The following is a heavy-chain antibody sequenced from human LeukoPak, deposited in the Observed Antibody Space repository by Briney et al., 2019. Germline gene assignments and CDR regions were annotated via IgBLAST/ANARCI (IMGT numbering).Heavy chain of an antibody. CDR3: VRWQSGSMFHPP. D-gene: IGHD3-10*02. J-gene: IGHJ5*02. Sequence: SETLSLTRTVSGGSISSSSHYWGWIRQPPGKGLEWIGSIYYSGTTAYNPSLKSRVTISVDTSKNQFSLKLSSVTAADTAVYYCVRWQSGSMFHPPWGQGTLVTVSS. CDR1: GGSISSSSHY. CDR2: IYYSGTT. V-gene: IGHV4-39*01.